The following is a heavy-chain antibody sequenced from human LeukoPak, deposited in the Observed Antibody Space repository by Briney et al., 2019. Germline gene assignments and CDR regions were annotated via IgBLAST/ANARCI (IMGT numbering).Heavy chain of an antibody. V-gene: IGHV4-59*08. CDR2: IYDSGNT. D-gene: IGHD2/OR15-2a*01. Sequence: SESLSLTCTVSGGSISSYYWSWIRQPPGKGLEWIGYIYDSGNTKYNSSLKSRVTISVDTSKNQFSLKLSSVTAADTAVYYCARHSEPNSNLLWFDPWGQGTLVTVSS. CDR1: GGSISSYY. CDR3: ARHSEPNSNLLWFDP. J-gene: IGHJ5*02.